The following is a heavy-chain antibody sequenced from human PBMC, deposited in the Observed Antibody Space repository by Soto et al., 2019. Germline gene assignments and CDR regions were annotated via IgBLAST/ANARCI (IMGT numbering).Heavy chain of an antibody. CDR2: TYYRSKWYT. J-gene: IGHJ2*01. CDR3: AKDGSGFHWYFDL. V-gene: IGHV6-1*01. D-gene: IGHD6-19*01. Sequence: QVQLQQSGPGLVKPSQTVSLICGISGDRVSSPTATWSWIRQSPSGGLEWLGRTYYRSKWYTDYAVSIKSRLLITPDTSENQMSLQLNSVTPEDTAVYFCAKDGSGFHWYFDLWGRGSLITVSS. CDR1: GDRVSSPTAT.